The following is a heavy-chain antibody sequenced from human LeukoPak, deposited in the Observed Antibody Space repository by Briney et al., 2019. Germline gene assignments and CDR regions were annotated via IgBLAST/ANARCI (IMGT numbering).Heavy chain of an antibody. CDR2: IHHSGST. CDR1: GGSISSNNW. Sequence: PSETLSLTCAVSGGSISSNNWWSWVRQPPGKGLEWIAEIHHSGSTSYNPSLKSRVTISVDTSKNQFSLKLSSVTAADTAVYYCARQVVRGVIDYWGQGTLVTVSS. CDR3: ARQVVRGVIDY. J-gene: IGHJ4*02. D-gene: IGHD3-10*01. V-gene: IGHV4-4*02.